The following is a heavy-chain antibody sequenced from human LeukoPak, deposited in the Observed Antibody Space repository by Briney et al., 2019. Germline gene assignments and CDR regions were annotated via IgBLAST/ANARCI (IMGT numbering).Heavy chain of an antibody. J-gene: IGHJ5*02. Sequence: QPGGSLRLSCAASGFTFSSYWMHWVRQAPGKGLVWVSRINSDGSSTSYADSVKGRFTISRDNAKNSLYLQMNSLRAEDTAVYYCAREPTYTSSWYTSCDHWGQGTQVTVSS. D-gene: IGHD6-13*01. V-gene: IGHV3-74*01. CDR3: AREPTYTSSWYTSCDH. CDR1: GFTFSSYW. CDR2: INSDGSST.